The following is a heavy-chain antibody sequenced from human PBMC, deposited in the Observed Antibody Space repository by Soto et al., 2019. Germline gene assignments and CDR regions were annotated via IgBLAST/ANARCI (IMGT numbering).Heavy chain of an antibody. CDR2: INPSGGST. V-gene: IGHV1-46*03. Sequence: QVQLVQSGAEVKKPGASVKVSCKASGYTFTSYYIHWVRQAPGQGLEWMGIINPSGGSTGYAQKFPGRVSMTRETSTRTVYMELSSQGSEDTSVYYCAWDADVAVDNSGQRTMVSVSS. D-gene: IGHD3-10*02. J-gene: IGHJ3*02. CDR1: GYTFTSYY. CDR3: AWDADVAVDN.